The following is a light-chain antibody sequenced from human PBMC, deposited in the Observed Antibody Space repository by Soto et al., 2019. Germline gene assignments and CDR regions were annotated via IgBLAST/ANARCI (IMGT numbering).Light chain of an antibody. CDR3: QQYYAVPWT. V-gene: IGKV4-1*01. Sequence: DIVMTQSPDSLAVSLGERATINCKSRQSVLYSSSDKNNLAWYQQKPGQPPKLLIYWASARESGVPDRFSGSGSGTDFTLTISSLQAEDVALYYCQQYYAVPWTFGQGTEVEIK. CDR1: QSVLYSSSDKNN. J-gene: IGKJ1*01. CDR2: WAS.